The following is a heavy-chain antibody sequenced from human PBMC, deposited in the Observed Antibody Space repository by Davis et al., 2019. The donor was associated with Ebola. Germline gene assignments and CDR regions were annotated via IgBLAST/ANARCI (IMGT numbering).Heavy chain of an antibody. CDR2: ILYSGST. V-gene: IGHV4-39*07. Sequence: PSETLSLTCTVSGDSINAGKYAWAWIRQPPGKGLEWIGSILYSGSTYYSPSLKTRVTVSADTSKNQFFLKMNSMTAADTATYYCGRDVRYCGSSTCYTGSMDVWGKGTTVIVSS. CDR1: GDSINAGKYA. D-gene: IGHD2-2*02. CDR3: GRDVRYCGSSTCYTGSMDV. J-gene: IGHJ6*04.